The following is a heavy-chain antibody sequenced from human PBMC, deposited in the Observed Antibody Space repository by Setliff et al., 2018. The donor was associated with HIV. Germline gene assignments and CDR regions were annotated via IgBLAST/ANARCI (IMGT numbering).Heavy chain of an antibody. J-gene: IGHJ4*02. CDR3: ARAAYSYGYNDY. CDR1: GDSISSGGYY. V-gene: IGHV4-31*03. CDR2: INYSGSI. Sequence: PSETLSLTCSVSGDSISSGGYYWSWIRQHPGKGLEWIGYINYSGSIYYNPSLKSRLSISLDTSENQFSLQVTSVTAADTAVYYCARAAYSYGYNDYWGQGTLVTVSS. D-gene: IGHD5-18*01.